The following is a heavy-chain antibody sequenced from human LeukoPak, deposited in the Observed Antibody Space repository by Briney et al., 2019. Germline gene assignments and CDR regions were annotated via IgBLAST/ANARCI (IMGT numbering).Heavy chain of an antibody. CDR3: TRDVVF. J-gene: IGHJ4*02. CDR1: GFTLSTYW. V-gene: IGHV3-7*01. CDR2: IKQDGSEK. D-gene: IGHD2-21*01. Sequence: GGSLRLSCAASGFTLSTYWMSWVRQAPGKGLEWVANIKQDGSEKYYVDSVKGRFTISRDNAKNSLYLQMNSLRAEDTAVYYCTRDVVFWGQGTLVTVSS.